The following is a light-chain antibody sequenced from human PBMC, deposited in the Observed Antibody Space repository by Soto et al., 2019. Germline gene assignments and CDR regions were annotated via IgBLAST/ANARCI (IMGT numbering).Light chain of an antibody. V-gene: IGKV3-15*01. Sequence: EIVLTQSPATLSVSPGERVTLSCRASQSVDINLAWYQQKPGQAPRLLIYGASSRATDMSGTFSGRGSGTEFTLTISNLRPEDFAVYYCQQYRRWPRTFGQGNTVDIK. J-gene: IGKJ1*01. CDR3: QQYRRWPRT. CDR1: QSVDIN. CDR2: GAS.